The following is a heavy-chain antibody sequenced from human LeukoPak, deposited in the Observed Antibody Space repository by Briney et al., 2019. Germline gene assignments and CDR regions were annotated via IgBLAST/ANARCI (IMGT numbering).Heavy chain of an antibody. CDR1: GGTFSSYA. D-gene: IGHD1-26*01. CDR3: ARVVVGAIDY. Sequence: SVKVSYKASGGTFSSYAISWVRQAPGQGLEWMGRIIPIFGIANYAQKFQGRVTITADKSTSTAYMELSSLRSEDTAAYYCARVVVGAIDYWGQGTLVTVSS. J-gene: IGHJ4*02. V-gene: IGHV1-69*04. CDR2: IIPIFGIA.